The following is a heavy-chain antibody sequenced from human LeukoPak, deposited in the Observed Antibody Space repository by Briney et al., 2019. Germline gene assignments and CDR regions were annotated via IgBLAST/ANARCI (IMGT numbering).Heavy chain of an antibody. V-gene: IGHV1-69*13. CDR1: GGTFSSYA. Sequence: SVKVSCTASGGTFSSYAISWVRQAPGQGLEWMGGIIPIFGTANYAQKFQGRVTITADESTSTAYMELSSLRSEDTAVYYCARASADIVVVPAANYYGMDVWGQGTTVTVSS. CDR3: ARASADIVVVPAANYYGMDV. CDR2: IIPIFGTA. J-gene: IGHJ6*02. D-gene: IGHD2-2*01.